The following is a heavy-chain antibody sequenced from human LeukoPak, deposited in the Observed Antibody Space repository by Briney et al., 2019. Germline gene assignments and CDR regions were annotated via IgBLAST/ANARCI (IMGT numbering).Heavy chain of an antibody. CDR2: IYYSGST. Sequence: SETLSLTCTVSGGSISSYYWSWIRQPPGKGLEWIGYIYYSGSTNYNPSLKSRVTISVDTSKNQFSLKLSSVTAADTAVYYCATVKGDCSSTSCPRGAFDIWGQGTMVTVSS. CDR1: GGSISSYY. CDR3: ATVKGDCSSTSCPRGAFDI. D-gene: IGHD2-2*01. V-gene: IGHV4-59*08. J-gene: IGHJ3*02.